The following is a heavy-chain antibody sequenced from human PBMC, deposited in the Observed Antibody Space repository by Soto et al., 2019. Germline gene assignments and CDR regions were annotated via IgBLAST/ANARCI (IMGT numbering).Heavy chain of an antibody. D-gene: IGHD3-10*01. CDR1: GFTFSSYE. V-gene: IGHV3-48*03. CDR2: ISSSGSTI. J-gene: IGHJ6*02. Sequence: PGGPLRLSCADSGFTFSSYEMNWVRQAPGKGLEWVSYISSSGSTIYDAASVKGRFTISRENAKNSLYLQMNSLRAEDTAVYYYARDGRITMVRGVSYDYYGMDVWGQGTTVTVSS. CDR3: ARDGRITMVRGVSYDYYGMDV.